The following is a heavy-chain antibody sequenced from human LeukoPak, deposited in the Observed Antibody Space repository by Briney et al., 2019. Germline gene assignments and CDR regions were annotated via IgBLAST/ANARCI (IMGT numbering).Heavy chain of an antibody. CDR2: ISTSGYGT. CDR3: GKSSGTYSLWYFDL. CDR1: GFTFSSYG. V-gene: IGHV3-23*01. D-gene: IGHD1-26*01. Sequence: GGTLRLSCAASGFTFSSYGMSWVRQAPGKGLEWVSAISTSGYGTYYGDSVKGRFTISRDNSKNTLYLQVNSLRAEDTAVYYCGKSSGTYSLWYFDLWGRGTLVTVSS. J-gene: IGHJ2*01.